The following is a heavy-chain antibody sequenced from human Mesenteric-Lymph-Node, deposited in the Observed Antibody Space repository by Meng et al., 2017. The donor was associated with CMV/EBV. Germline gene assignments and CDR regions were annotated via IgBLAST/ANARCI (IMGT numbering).Heavy chain of an antibody. CDR2: IYYSGST. CDR3: ARLGMIVVAVGY. Sequence: CTVSCRSISSSSYYWGWIRQPPGKGLEWIGSIYYSGSTYYNPSLKSRVTISVDTSKNQFSLKLSSVTAADTAVYYCARLGMIVVAVGYWGQGTLVTVSS. V-gene: IGHV4-39*01. CDR1: CRSISSSSYY. J-gene: IGHJ4*02. D-gene: IGHD3-22*01.